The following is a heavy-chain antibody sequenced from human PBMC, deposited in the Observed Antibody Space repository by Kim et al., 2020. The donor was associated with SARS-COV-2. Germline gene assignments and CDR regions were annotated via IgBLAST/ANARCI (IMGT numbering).Heavy chain of an antibody. CDR2: ISYDGSNK. Sequence: GGSLRLSCAASGFTFSSYGMHWVRQAPGKGLEWVAVISYDGSNKYYADSVKGRFTISRDNSKNTLYLQMNSLRAEDTAVYYCAKVLSGGSCGCDYWGQGTLVTVSS. J-gene: IGHJ4*02. CDR3: AKVLSGGSCGCDY. V-gene: IGHV3-30*18. CDR1: GFTFSSYG. D-gene: IGHD2-15*01.